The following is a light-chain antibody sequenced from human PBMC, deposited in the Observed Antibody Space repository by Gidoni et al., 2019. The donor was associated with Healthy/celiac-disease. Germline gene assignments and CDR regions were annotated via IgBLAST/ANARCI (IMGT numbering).Light chain of an antibody. CDR1: QGISSY. CDR3: QQLNSYPPT. J-gene: IGKJ3*01. V-gene: IGKV1-9*01. CDR2: AAS. Sequence: DIHLTQSPSFLSASVGDRVTITCRASQGISSYLAWYQQKPGKAPKLLIYAASTLQSGVPSRFSGSGSGTEFTLTISSLQPEDFATYYCQQLNSYPPTFGHGTKVDIK.